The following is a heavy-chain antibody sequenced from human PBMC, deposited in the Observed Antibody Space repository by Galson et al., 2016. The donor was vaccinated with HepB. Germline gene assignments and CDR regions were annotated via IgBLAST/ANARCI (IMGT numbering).Heavy chain of an antibody. Sequence: SETLSLTCTVSGDSISRYQWSWIRQPPGKGLEWIGYIYDSGITYYNPSLKSRVTISVDTSKNQVSLKLSSVTAADTAVYYCAGRDSSIAAFDYWGQGTLVTVSS. CDR3: AGRDSSIAAFDY. CDR2: IYDSGIT. CDR1: GDSISRYQ. J-gene: IGHJ4*02. V-gene: IGHV4-59*08. D-gene: IGHD6-6*01.